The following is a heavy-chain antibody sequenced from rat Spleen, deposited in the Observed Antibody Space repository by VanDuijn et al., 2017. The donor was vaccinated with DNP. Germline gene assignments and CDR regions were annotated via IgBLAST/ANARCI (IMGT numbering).Heavy chain of an antibody. V-gene: IGHV5-20*01. CDR3: TTGLY. CDR1: GFSFTNYY. J-gene: IGHJ2*01. Sequence: EVQLVESGGGLVQPGRSLKLSCVASGFSFTNYYMAWVRQAPTKGLEWVAAISNGGNTIYYRDSVKGRFTISRDNAKSSLYLQMDSLRSEDTATYYCTTGLYWGQGVMVTVSS. CDR2: ISNGGNTI.